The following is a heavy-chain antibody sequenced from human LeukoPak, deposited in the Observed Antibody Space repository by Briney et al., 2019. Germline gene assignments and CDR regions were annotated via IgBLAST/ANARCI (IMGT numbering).Heavy chain of an antibody. CDR3: AKDGKFSIAVAPSD. Sequence: GGSLRLSCAASGFTFSSYAMSWVRQAPGKGLEWVSAISGSGGSTYYADSAKGRFTISRDNSKNTLYLQMNSLRAEDTAVYYCAKDGKFSIAVAPSDWGQGTLVTVSS. CDR2: ISGSGGST. D-gene: IGHD6-19*01. J-gene: IGHJ4*02. CDR1: GFTFSSYA. V-gene: IGHV3-23*01.